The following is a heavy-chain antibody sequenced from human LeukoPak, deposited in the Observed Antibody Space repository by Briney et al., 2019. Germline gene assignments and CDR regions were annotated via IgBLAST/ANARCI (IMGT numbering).Heavy chain of an antibody. CDR1: GGSISSYY. V-gene: IGHV4-59*12. CDR3: ASANGADYGGNSGYFDY. Sequence: PSETLSLTCTVSGGSISSYYWSWIRQPPGKGLEWIGYIYYSGSTNYNPSLKSRVTISVDKSKNQFSLKLSFVTAADTAVYYCASANGADYGGNSGYFDYWGQGTLVTVSS. CDR2: IYYSGST. J-gene: IGHJ4*02. D-gene: IGHD4-23*01.